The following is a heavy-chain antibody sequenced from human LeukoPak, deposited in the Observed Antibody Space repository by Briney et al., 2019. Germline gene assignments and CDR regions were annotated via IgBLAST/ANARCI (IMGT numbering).Heavy chain of an antibody. Sequence: SVKVSCKASGGTFSSYAISWVRQAPGQGLEWMGRIIHIFGTANYAQKFQGRVTITTDESTSTAYMELSSLRSEDTAVYYCARDISTYYYDSSGYYPTDYWGQGTLVTVSS. CDR2: IIHIFGTA. CDR3: ARDISTYYYDSSGYYPTDY. V-gene: IGHV1-69*05. CDR1: GGTFSSYA. J-gene: IGHJ4*02. D-gene: IGHD3-22*01.